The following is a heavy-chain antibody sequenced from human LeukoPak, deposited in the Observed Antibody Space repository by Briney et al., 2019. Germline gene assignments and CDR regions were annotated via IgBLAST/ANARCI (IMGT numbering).Heavy chain of an antibody. J-gene: IGHJ5*02. CDR2: IRSKAYGGTT. CDR3: TRDLGYCSSTSCYLPLLFDP. CDR1: GFTFGDYA. D-gene: IGHD2-2*01. V-gene: IGHV3-49*03. Sequence: GGSLRLSCTASGFTFGDYAMSWFRQAPGKGLEWVGFIRSKAYGGTTEYAASVKGRFTTSRDDSKSIAYLQMNSLKTEDTAVYYCTRDLGYCSSTSCYLPLLFDPWGQGTLVTVSS.